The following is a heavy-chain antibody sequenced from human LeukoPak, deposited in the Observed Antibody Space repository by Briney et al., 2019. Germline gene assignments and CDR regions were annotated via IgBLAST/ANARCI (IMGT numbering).Heavy chain of an antibody. D-gene: IGHD3-22*01. CDR3: ARERTVNYYDSSGSNPYFDY. V-gene: IGHV4-31*03. CDR2: IYYSGST. J-gene: IGHJ4*02. CDR1: GGSISSGGYY. Sequence: PSETLSLTCTVSGGSISSGGYYWSWIRQHPGKGLEWIGYIYYSGSTYYNPSLKSRVTVSVDTSKNQFSLKLSSVTVADTAVYYCARERTVNYYDSSGSNPYFDYWGQGTLVTVSS.